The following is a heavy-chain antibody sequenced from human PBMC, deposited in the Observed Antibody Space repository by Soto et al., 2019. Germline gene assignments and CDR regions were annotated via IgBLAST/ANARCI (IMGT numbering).Heavy chain of an antibody. CDR2: INPSGGST. Sequence: QVQLVQSGAEVKKPGASVKVSCKASGYTFTTYYMHWVRQAPGQGLEWMGIINPSGGSTSYAQKFQGRVTMTRDTSTSTVYMELSSLRSEDMAVYYCAIPYYYNSALDYWGQGTLVTVSS. CDR3: AIPYYYNSALDY. V-gene: IGHV1-46*01. J-gene: IGHJ4*02. D-gene: IGHD3-22*01. CDR1: GYTFTTYY.